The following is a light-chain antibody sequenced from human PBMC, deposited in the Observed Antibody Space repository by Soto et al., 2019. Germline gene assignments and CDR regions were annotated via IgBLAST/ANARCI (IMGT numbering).Light chain of an antibody. CDR1: ALPKQY. J-gene: IGLJ2*01. CDR2: KDS. CDR3: QSADSSGTYVV. Sequence: SYELTQPPSVSVSPGQTARVTCCGDALPKQYAYWYQQKPRQAPVLVIYKDSERPSGIPERFSGSSSGTTVTLTISGVQAEDEADYYCQSADSSGTYVVFCGGTKLTVL. V-gene: IGLV3-25*03.